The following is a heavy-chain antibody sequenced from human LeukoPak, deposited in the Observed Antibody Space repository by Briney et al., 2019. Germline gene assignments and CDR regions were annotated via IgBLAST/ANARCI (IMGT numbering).Heavy chain of an antibody. V-gene: IGHV3-21*01. CDR1: GFTFSSYS. CDR2: ISSSSSYI. Sequence: PGGSLRLSCAASGFTFSSYSMNWVRQAPGKGLEWVSSISSSSSYIYYADSVKGRFTISRDDAKNSLYLQMNSLRAEDTAVYYCARDLRGGSYFDYWGQGTLVTVSS. CDR3: ARDLRGGSYFDY. J-gene: IGHJ4*02. D-gene: IGHD1-26*01.